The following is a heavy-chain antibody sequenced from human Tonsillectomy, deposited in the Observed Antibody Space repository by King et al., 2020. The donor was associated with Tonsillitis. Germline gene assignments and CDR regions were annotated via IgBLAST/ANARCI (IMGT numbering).Heavy chain of an antibody. CDR1: GFTFSDYY. CDR3: ARSGYGGYPYFDY. J-gene: IGHJ4*02. CDR2: ITGGGSYT. V-gene: IGHV3-11*06. D-gene: IGHD3-22*01. Sequence: HVQLVESGGGLVKPGGSLRLSCAVSGFTFSDYYMGWIRQAPGKGLEWVSYITGGGSYTNYADSEKGRITISRDNAKNSLYLQMNRLRPEDTAVYYCARSGYGGYPYFDYWGQGTLVTVSS.